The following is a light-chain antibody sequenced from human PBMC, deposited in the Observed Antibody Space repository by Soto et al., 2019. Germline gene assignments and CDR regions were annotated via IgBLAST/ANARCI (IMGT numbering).Light chain of an antibody. Sequence: DIQMTQSPSTLSASVGDRVTITCRASQSVSSLLAWYQQKPGKAPKLLSYEASSLDIGVPSRFSGSGSGTEFTLTISSLQPDDCATYYCQQYNSYDTFGQGTKVEIK. CDR2: EAS. CDR3: QQYNSYDT. J-gene: IGKJ1*01. V-gene: IGKV1-5*03. CDR1: QSVSSL.